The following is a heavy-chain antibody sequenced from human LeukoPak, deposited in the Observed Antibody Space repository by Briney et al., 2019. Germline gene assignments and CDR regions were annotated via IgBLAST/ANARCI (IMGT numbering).Heavy chain of an antibody. D-gene: IGHD5-18*01. J-gene: IGHJ6*03. CDR3: AKADTAMPKDYYYYYMDV. Sequence: PGGSLRLSCEASGFTFSSYAMGWVRQAPGKGLEWVSVTSESGGSTHYADSVKGRFTIYRDNSKNTLYLQMNSLRAEDTAVYYCAKADTAMPKDYYYYYMDVWGKGTTVTISS. V-gene: IGHV3-23*01. CDR2: TSESGGST. CDR1: GFTFSSYA.